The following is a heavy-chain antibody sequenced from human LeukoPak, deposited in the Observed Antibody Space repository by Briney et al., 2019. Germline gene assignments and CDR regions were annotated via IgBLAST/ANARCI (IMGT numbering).Heavy chain of an antibody. CDR3: ARDFAREFTIDY. CDR2: ISSSSNII. CDR1: GFTFSNYN. J-gene: IGHJ4*02. D-gene: IGHD3-10*01. V-gene: IGHV3-48*01. Sequence: GGSLRLSCAASGFTFSNYNMNWVRQPPGKGLQWVSYISSSSNIIYYADSVKGRFTISRDNAKNSLFLRMNSLRAEDTAVYYCARDFAREFTIDYWGQGTLVTVSS.